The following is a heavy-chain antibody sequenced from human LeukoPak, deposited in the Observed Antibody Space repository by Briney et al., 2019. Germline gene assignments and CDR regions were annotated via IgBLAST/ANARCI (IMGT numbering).Heavy chain of an antibody. CDR3: ARYSSSWYYFDY. J-gene: IGHJ4*02. D-gene: IGHD6-13*01. CDR2: IYHSGST. CDR1: GYSISSGYY. V-gene: IGHV4-38-2*01. Sequence: SETLSLTCAVSGYSISSGYYWGWIRQPPGKGLEWIGSIYHSGSTYYNPSLKSRVTISVDTSKNQFSLKLSSVTAADTAVYYCARYSSSWYYFDYWGQGTLITVSS.